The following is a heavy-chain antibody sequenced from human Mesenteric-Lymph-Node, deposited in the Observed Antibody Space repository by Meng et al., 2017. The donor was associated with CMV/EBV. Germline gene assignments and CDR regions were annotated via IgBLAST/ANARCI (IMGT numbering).Heavy chain of an antibody. V-gene: IGHV3-20*04. J-gene: IGHJ6*02. Sequence: GEYLKISCAASGFRFDEYAMSWVRQAPGKGLEWVSAIYWNGGRTGYADSVKGRFTISRDNAKNSLYLQMNSLRVDDTALYYCARGEARTIFGVDYYYGMDVWGPGTTVTVSS. CDR2: IYWNGGRT. CDR3: ARGEARTIFGVDYYYGMDV. CDR1: GFRFDEYA. D-gene: IGHD3-3*01.